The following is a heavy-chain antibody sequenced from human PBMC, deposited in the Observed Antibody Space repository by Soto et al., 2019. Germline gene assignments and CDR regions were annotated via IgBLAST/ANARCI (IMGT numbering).Heavy chain of an antibody. V-gene: IGHV1-3*01. Sequence: SVKVSCKASGYTFTSYAMHWVRQAPGQRLEWMGWINAGNGNTKYSQKFQGRVTITRDTSASTAYMELSSLRSEDTAVYYCARDSYGSGSYYNEPFDYWGQGTLVTV. CDR2: INAGNGNT. CDR1: GYTFTSYA. D-gene: IGHD3-10*01. CDR3: ARDSYGSGSYYNEPFDY. J-gene: IGHJ4*02.